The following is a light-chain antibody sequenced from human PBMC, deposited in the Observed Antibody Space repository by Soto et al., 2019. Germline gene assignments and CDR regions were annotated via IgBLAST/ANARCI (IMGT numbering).Light chain of an antibody. Sequence: DIQMTQSPSSVSASVGDRVTITCRASQGISSWLAWYQQKPGKDPKLLIYAASSLQSGVPSTLSRSGSATDFTRTISCLQPEDFATYYCKQANSFPHTFGQGTKLEIK. J-gene: IGKJ2*01. V-gene: IGKV1-12*01. CDR1: QGISSW. CDR2: AAS. CDR3: KQANSFPHT.